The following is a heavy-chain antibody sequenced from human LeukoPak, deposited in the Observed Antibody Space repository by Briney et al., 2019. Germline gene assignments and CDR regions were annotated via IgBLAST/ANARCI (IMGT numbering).Heavy chain of an antibody. J-gene: IGHJ4*02. CDR2: IYYSGST. CDR3: ARGGSSSPKYYFDY. Sequence: PSETLSLTCTVSGGSISSYYWSWIRQPPGKGLEWIGYIYYSGSTNYNPSLKSRVTISVDTSKNQFSLKLSSVTAADTAVYYCARGGSSSPKYYFDYWGQGTLVTVSS. CDR1: GGSISSYY. V-gene: IGHV4-59*01. D-gene: IGHD6-6*01.